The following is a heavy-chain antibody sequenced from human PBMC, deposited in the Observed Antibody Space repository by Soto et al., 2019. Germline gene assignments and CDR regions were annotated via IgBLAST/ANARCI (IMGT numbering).Heavy chain of an antibody. Sequence: GASVKVSCKASGDTFTRYSIHWMRLVPGQGLEWMGLINPSGDTTSYAQKFQGRVTMTRDTSTSTVYMELSSLRSEDTAVYYCARGASPDAFDIWGQGTMVTVSS. D-gene: IGHD2-2*01. V-gene: IGHV1-46*01. J-gene: IGHJ3*02. CDR1: GDTFTRYS. CDR3: ARGASPDAFDI. CDR2: INPSGDTT.